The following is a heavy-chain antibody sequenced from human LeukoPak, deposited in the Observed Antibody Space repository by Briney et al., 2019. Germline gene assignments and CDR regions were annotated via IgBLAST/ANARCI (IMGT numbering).Heavy chain of an antibody. CDR2: IWHDGSRQ. Sequence: GGSLRLSCAASGFTFTTYGIHFVRQAPGKGLEWVALIWHDGSRQYYADSVKGRFTTSRDDSKNTVSLQMNSLRAEDTAIYYCARDLNSNNSNPGWFDPWGQGTLVTVSS. J-gene: IGHJ5*02. CDR3: ARDLNSNNSNPGWFDP. V-gene: IGHV3-33*01. CDR1: GFTFTTYG. D-gene: IGHD4-11*01.